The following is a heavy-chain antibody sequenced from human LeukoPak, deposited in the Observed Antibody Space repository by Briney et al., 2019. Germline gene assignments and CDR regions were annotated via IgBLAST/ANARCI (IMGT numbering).Heavy chain of an antibody. V-gene: IGHV4-39*01. CDR2: IRDPGST. CDR3: LRSHGAH. J-gene: IGHJ1*01. Sequence: PSETLSLTCTVFGGSISSSDYLWAWIRQPPGKGLGLIGKIRDPGSTYHTPSLQSRVNISVDTSKNQFSLKLSSVTAADTAVYYCLRSHGAHWCQGTLVTVSS. CDR1: GGSISSSDYL. D-gene: IGHD3-10*01.